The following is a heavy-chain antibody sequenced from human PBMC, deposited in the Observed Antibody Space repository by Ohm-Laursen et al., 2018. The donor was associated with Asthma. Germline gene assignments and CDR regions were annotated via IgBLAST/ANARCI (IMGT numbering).Heavy chain of an antibody. V-gene: IGHV3-21*04. D-gene: IGHD3-22*01. J-gene: IGHJ4*02. CDR2: ISSSSSYI. CDR1: GFTFSSYS. CDR3: ARGDSSGYYPLGY. Sequence: SLRLSCAASGFTFSSYSMNWVRQAPGKGLEWVSSISSSSSYIYYADSVKGRFTISRDNAKNSLYLQMNSLRSEDTAVYYCARGDSSGYYPLGYWGQGTLVTVSS.